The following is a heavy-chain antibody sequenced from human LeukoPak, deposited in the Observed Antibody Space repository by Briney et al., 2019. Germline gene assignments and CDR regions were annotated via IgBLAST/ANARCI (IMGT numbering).Heavy chain of an antibody. D-gene: IGHD2-21*01. CDR2: INPNSGGT. CDR3: ARTQNGLAFDY. V-gene: IGHV1-2*02. Sequence: ASVKVSCKASGYTFTGYYMHWVRRAPGQGLEWMGWINPNSGGTNYAQKFQGRVTMTRDTSISTAYMELSSLRSEDTAVYYCARTQNGLAFDYWGQGTLVTVSS. CDR1: GYTFTGYY. J-gene: IGHJ4*02.